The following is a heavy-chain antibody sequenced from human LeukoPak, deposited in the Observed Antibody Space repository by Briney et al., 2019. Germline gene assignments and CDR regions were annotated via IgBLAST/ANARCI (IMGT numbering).Heavy chain of an antibody. Sequence: ASVKLSCKASGYTFTSYSISWGRQAPGQGLKWMGWISAYNGNTIYAQKVKGRVTMTTDTSTSTAYMELRSLKSDDTAVYYCARASYCSGGSCYSDYWGQGTLVTASS. CDR2: ISAYNGNT. D-gene: IGHD2-15*01. CDR1: GYTFTSYS. CDR3: ARASYCSGGSCYSDY. J-gene: IGHJ4*02. V-gene: IGHV1-18*01.